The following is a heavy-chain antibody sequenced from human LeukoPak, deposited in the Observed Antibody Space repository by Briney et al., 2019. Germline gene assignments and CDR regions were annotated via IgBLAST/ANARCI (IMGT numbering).Heavy chain of an antibody. J-gene: IGHJ4*02. CDR2: IRYDGSNK. CDR3: SASSSWYRFDY. V-gene: IGHV3-30*02. CDR1: GFTFVSYG. Sequence: GGSRRLSCAAFGFTFVSYGMHWVRQAPGKGLEGVAFIRYDGSNKYYADSVKGRFTISRDNSKNTLYLQMNSLRAEDTAVYYCSASSSWYRFDYWGQGTLVTVSS. D-gene: IGHD6-13*01.